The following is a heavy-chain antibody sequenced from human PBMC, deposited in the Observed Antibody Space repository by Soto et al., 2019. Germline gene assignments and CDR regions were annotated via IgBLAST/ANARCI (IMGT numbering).Heavy chain of an antibody. J-gene: IGHJ6*02. V-gene: IGHV5-51*01. CDR1: GYSFTSYW. CDR3: ARNQWSSGSYKDTYYYYGMDV. CDR2: IYPGDSDT. D-gene: IGHD1-26*01. Sequence: GESLKISCKGSGYSFTSYWIGWVRQMPGKGLEWMGIIYPGDSDTRYSPSFQGQVTISADKSISTAYLQWSSLKASDTAMYYCARNQWSSGSYKDTYYYYGMDVWGQGTTVTVSS.